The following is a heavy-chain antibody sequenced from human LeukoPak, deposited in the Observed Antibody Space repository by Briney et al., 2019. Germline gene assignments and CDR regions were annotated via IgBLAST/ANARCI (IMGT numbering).Heavy chain of an antibody. D-gene: IGHD3-10*01. CDR2: IYSGGST. CDR1: GFTVSGNY. J-gene: IGHJ4*02. CDR3: GSGEWPHNY. V-gene: IGHV3-53*01. Sequence: GWSLRLSCAASGFTVSGNYMTWVRQAPGKGLEWVSLIYSGGSTFYADSVKGRFTISRDNSKNTLYLQMNSLKAEDTAVYYCGSGEWPHNYWGRGTLVTVSS.